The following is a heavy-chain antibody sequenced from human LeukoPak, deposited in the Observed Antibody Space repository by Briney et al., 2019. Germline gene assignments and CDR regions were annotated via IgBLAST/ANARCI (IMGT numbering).Heavy chain of an antibody. CDR3: ARDRPSYHESNGHYYQRDGDH. J-gene: IGHJ5*02. Sequence: YPGGSLRLSCAASGFTFNIYAMSWVRLAPGKGLQWVASMCGSAGCTYYADSVKGRFTISRDNSKNTLYLQMNSPRAEDTAIYYCARDRPSYHESNGHYYQRDGDHWGQGTLVTVSS. V-gene: IGHV3-23*01. CDR2: MCGSAGCT. D-gene: IGHD3-22*01. CDR1: GFTFNIYA.